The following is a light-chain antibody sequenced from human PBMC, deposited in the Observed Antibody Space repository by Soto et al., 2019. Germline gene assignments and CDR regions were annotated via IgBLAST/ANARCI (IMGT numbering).Light chain of an antibody. V-gene: IGKV3-11*01. CDR1: QSVSSY. Sequence: EIVLTQSPATLSLSPGERATLSCRASQSVSSYLAWYQQKPGQAPRLLIYDASNRATGIPARFSGSVSGTDFTLTISSLVPEDFAVYYCQQRSNWPPWTFGQGTKVEIK. CDR3: QQRSNWPPWT. J-gene: IGKJ1*01. CDR2: DAS.